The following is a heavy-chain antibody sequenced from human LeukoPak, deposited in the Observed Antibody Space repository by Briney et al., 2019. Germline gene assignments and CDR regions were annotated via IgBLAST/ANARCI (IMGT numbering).Heavy chain of an antibody. Sequence: PGGSLRLSCAASGFTSSNYAMSWVRQAPGKGLEWVSAISGSGSNTYYADSVKGRFTISRDNSKNTLYLQMNSLRAEDTAMYYCARIGYSSSSIDYWGQGTLVTVSS. CDR2: ISGSGSNT. CDR3: ARIGYSSSSIDY. J-gene: IGHJ4*02. D-gene: IGHD6-13*01. V-gene: IGHV3-23*01. CDR1: GFTSSNYA.